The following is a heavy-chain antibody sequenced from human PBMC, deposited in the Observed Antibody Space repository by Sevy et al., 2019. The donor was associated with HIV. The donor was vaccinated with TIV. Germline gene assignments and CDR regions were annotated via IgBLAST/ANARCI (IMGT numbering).Heavy chain of an antibody. J-gene: IGHJ6*02. CDR3: ARDHVKDGDLGDYYYFAMDV. CDR2: ISRSGFDI. D-gene: IGHD4-17*01. Sequence: GGSLRLSCEASGLILSDHYMNWIRQVPGKGLEWVSYISRSGFDIYYADSVKGRFTISRDNAKNSLFLQMNSLRVEDTAEYYCARDHVKDGDLGDYYYFAMDVWGQGTTVTVSS. CDR1: GLILSDHY. V-gene: IGHV3-11*01.